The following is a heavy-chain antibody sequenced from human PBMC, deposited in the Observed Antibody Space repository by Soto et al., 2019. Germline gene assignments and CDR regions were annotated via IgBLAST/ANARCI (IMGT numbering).Heavy chain of an antibody. CDR2: IYTSGST. V-gene: IGHV4-4*07. Sequence: SETLCLTCTVSGGSISSYYWSWIRQPAGKGLEWIGRIYTSGSTNYNPSLKSRVTMSVDTSKNQFSLKLSSVTAADTAVYYCARDSGGGSARLFDYWGQGTLVTVSS. D-gene: IGHD6-6*01. J-gene: IGHJ4*02. CDR3: ARDSGGGSARLFDY. CDR1: GGSISSYY.